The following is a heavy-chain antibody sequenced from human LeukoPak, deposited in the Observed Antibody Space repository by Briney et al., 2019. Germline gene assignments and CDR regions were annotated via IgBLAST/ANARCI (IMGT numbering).Heavy chain of an antibody. J-gene: IGHJ3*02. CDR3: AKDRSSYCDSSGYPPLDAFDI. Sequence: PGGSLRLSCAASGFTFSSYAMSWVRQAPGKGLEWVSAISGSGGSTYYADSVKGRFTISRDNSKNTLYLQMNSLRAEDTAVYYCAKDRSSYCDSSGYPPLDAFDIWGQGTMVTVSS. D-gene: IGHD3-22*01. V-gene: IGHV3-23*01. CDR2: ISGSGGST. CDR1: GFTFSSYA.